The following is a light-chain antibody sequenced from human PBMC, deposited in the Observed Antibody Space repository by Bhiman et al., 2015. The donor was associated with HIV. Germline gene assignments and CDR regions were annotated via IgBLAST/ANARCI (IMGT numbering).Light chain of an antibody. CDR2: QDS. CDR1: ELGNKY. J-gene: IGLJ2*01. Sequence: SYELTQPPSVSVSPGQTATITCSGDELGNKYACWYQQKPGQSPVVVIYQDSERPSGIPERFSGSNSGNTATLSISGTQAMDEADYYCQAWDSTTGGVFGGGTKLTVL. V-gene: IGLV3-1*01. CDR3: QAWDSTTGGV.